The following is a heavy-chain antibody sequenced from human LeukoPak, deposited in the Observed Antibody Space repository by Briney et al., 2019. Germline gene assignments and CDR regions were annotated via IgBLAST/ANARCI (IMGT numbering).Heavy chain of an antibody. CDR2: ISYDGSNK. Sequence: GGSLRLSCAASGFTFSSYAMHWVRQAPGKGLEWVAVISYDGSNKYYADSVKGRFTISRDNSKNTLYLQMNSLRAEDTAVYYCARVKGIYSYGSNWFDPWGRGTLVTVSS. CDR1: GFTFSSYA. V-gene: IGHV3-30-3*01. J-gene: IGHJ5*02. D-gene: IGHD5-18*01. CDR3: ARVKGIYSYGSNWFDP.